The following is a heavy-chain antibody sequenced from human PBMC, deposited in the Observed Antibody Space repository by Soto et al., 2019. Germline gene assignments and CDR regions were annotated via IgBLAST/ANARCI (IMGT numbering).Heavy chain of an antibody. J-gene: IGHJ4*02. V-gene: IGHV3-21*01. CDR3: ARDFGDYYDSSAAPQADY. Sequence: PGGSLRLSCAASGFTFSSYSMNWVRQAPGKGLEWVSSISSSSSYIYYADSVKGRFTISRDNAKNSLYLQMNSLRAEDTAVYYCARDFGDYYDSSAAPQADYWGQGTLVTVSS. D-gene: IGHD3-22*01. CDR1: GFTFSSYS. CDR2: ISSSSSYI.